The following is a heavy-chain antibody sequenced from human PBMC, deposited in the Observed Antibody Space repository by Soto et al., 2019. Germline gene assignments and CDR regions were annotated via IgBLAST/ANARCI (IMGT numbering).Heavy chain of an antibody. CDR2: MYHDGNT. CDR1: GYSISSGCF. V-gene: IGHV4-38-2*02. J-gene: IGHJ4*02. Sequence: SETLSLTCAVSGYSISSGCFWGWIRQPPGKGLEWIANMYHDGNTHYNPSLKSRVTMSVDTSKNQFSLKLNSVTAADTAVCYCARESYSGYHSYDHWGQGILVIVSA. D-gene: IGHD5-12*01. CDR3: ARESYSGYHSYDH.